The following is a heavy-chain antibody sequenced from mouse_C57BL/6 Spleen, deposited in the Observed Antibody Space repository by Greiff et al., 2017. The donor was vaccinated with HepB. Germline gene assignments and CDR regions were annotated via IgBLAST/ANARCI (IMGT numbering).Heavy chain of an antibody. CDR2: IHPNSGST. Sequence: QVQLQQPGAELVKPGASVKLSCKASGYTFTSYWMHWVKQRPGQGLEWIGMIHPNSGSTNYNEKFKSKATLTVYKSSSTAYMQLSSLTSEDSAVYYCARSDYYGSSYAMDYWGQGTSVTVSS. CDR1: GYTFTSYW. V-gene: IGHV1-64*01. CDR3: ARSDYYGSSYAMDY. J-gene: IGHJ4*01. D-gene: IGHD1-1*01.